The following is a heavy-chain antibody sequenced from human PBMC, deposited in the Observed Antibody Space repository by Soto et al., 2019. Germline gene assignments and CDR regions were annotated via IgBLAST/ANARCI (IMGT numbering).Heavy chain of an antibody. V-gene: IGHV3-15*01. CDR2: IRSKVDGETI. CDR3: SSGITVIRGVQH. D-gene: IGHD3-10*01. CDR1: GLVFRNAW. Sequence: EVQLVESGGGLVKPGGSLTLSCAASGLVFRNAWLSWARQAPGKGLEWLGRIRSKVDGETIEYAAPVKGRFRISRDDSKDTVYLQMNGLKIDDTGVYYCSSGITVIRGVQHWGQGTLVTVSS. J-gene: IGHJ4*02.